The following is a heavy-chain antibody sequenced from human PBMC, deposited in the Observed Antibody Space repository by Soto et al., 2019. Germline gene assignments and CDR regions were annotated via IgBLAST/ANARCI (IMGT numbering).Heavy chain of an antibody. CDR2: ISAYNGNT. D-gene: IGHD3-22*01. CDR3: AREGIITMIVGATGQRSTDDFDI. J-gene: IGHJ3*02. Sequence: ASVKVSCKASGYTFTSYGISWVRQAPGQGLEWMGWISAYNGNTNYAQKLQGRVTMTTDTSTSTAYMELRSLRSDDTAVYYCAREGIITMIVGATGQRSTDDFDIWCQGIMV. CDR1: GYTFTSYG. V-gene: IGHV1-18*01.